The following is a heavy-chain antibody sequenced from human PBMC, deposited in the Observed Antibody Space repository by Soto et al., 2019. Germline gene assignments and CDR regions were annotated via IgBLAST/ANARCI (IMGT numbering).Heavy chain of an antibody. CDR1: WVSFSSTSAA. CDR3: ARGSYYSGWV. D-gene: IGHD6-19*01. Sequence: SQALSLTCAISWVSFSSTSAACSCNRQSPSRGLEWLGRTYYRSKWYSDYAVSVKSRITINPDTSKNQFSLQLNSVTPEDTAVYYCARGSYYSGWVWGQGTLVTVPS. J-gene: IGHJ4*02. CDR2: TYYRSKWYS. V-gene: IGHV6-1*01.